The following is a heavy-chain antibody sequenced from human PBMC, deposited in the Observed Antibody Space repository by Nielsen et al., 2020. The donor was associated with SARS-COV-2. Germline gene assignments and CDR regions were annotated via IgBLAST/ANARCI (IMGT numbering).Heavy chain of an antibody. V-gene: IGHV3-11*06. J-gene: IGHJ6*02. Sequence: RQAPGKGLEWVSYISSSSSYTNYADSVKGRFTISRDNAKNSLYLQMNSLRAEDTAVYYCARDARFYYYGSGSYSDYYYYGMDVWGQGTTVTVSS. D-gene: IGHD3-10*01. CDR2: ISSSSSYT. CDR3: ARDARFYYYGSGSYSDYYYYGMDV.